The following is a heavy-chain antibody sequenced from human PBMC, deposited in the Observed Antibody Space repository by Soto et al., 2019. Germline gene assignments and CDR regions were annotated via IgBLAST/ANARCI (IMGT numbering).Heavy chain of an antibody. CDR2: IYYSGST. D-gene: IGHD5-18*01. J-gene: IGHJ5*02. CDR1: GGSISIGDYY. CDR3: ARDSDTAMVNP. Sequence: PSDTLSLTGTGSGGSISIGDYYWSWIRQPPGKGLEWIGYIYYSGSTYYNPSLKSRVTISVDTSKNQFSLKLSSVTAADTAVYYRARDSDTAMVNPWGQGTLVTVSS. V-gene: IGHV4-30-4*02.